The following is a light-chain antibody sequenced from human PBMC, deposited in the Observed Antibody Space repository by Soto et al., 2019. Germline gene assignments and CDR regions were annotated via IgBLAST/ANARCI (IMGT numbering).Light chain of an antibody. CDR3: TTYTSSSARV. J-gene: IGLJ1*01. CDR1: SSDVGGYDY. Sequence: QSAPTPPASVSGSPGQSITISCTGTSSDVGGYDYVSCYQQHPGKAPKLIIYEVSNRPSGISNRFSGSKSGNTASLTISGLQAEDEADYSCTTYTSSSARVFGTGTKVTVL. CDR2: EVS. V-gene: IGLV2-14*01.